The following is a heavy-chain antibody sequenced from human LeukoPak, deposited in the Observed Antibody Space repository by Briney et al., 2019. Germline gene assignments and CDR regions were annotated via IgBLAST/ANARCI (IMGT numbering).Heavy chain of an antibody. CDR2: ISGSGGST. CDR3: AKSMIVVPKSAFDI. V-gene: IGHV3-23*01. Sequence: PGGSLRLSCAASGFIFSSYAMSWVRQAPGKGLEWASAISGSGGSTYYADSVKGRFTISRDNSKNTLYLQMNSLRAEDTAVYYCAKSMIVVPKSAFDIWGQGTMVTVSS. J-gene: IGHJ3*02. D-gene: IGHD3-22*01. CDR1: GFIFSSYA.